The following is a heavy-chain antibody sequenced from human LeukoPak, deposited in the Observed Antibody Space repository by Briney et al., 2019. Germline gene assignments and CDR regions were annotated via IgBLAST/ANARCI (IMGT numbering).Heavy chain of an antibody. Sequence: GGSLRLSCAASGFTFSSYEMNWVRQAPGKGLEWVSYISGSGSTIYYADSVKGRFTISRDNAKNSLYLQMSSLRAEDTAVYYCAREGSSGAIFDIWGQGTMVTVSS. CDR2: ISGSGSTI. V-gene: IGHV3-48*03. D-gene: IGHD3-22*01. CDR1: GFTFSSYE. J-gene: IGHJ3*02. CDR3: AREGSSGAIFDI.